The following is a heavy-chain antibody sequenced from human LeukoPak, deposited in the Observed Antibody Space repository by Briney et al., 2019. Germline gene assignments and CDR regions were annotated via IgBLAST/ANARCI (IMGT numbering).Heavy chain of an antibody. D-gene: IGHD2-2*01. CDR3: ARRHRYCSSNGCYAVDY. CDR1: GYSFTSYW. J-gene: IGHJ4*02. Sequence: GEYLKISCKGSGYSFTSYWIGWVRRMPGKGLEWMGMIDPGDSDTRYSPSFQGQVTISADKSISTPYLQWSSLKASDTAMYYCARRHRYCSSNGCYAVDYWGQGTLVTVSS. CDR2: IDPGDSDT. V-gene: IGHV5-51*01.